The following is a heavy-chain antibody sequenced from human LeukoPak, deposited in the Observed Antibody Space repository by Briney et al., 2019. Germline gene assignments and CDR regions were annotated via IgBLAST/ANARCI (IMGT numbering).Heavy chain of an antibody. CDR3: ARRYSYGYLGYYYGMDV. Sequence: ASVEVSCKASGYTFTSYDINWVRQATGQGLEWMGWMNPNSGNTGYAQKFQGRVTMTRNTSISTAYMELSSLRSEDTAVYYCARRYSYGYLGYYYGMDVWGQGTTVTVSS. CDR1: GYTFTSYD. J-gene: IGHJ6*02. V-gene: IGHV1-8*01. D-gene: IGHD5-18*01. CDR2: MNPNSGNT.